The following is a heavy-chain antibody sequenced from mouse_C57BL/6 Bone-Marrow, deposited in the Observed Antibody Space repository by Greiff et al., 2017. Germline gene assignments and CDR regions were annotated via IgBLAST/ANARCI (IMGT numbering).Heavy chain of an antibody. CDR2: IYPGSGST. V-gene: IGHV1-55*01. Sequence: VKLQQPGAELVKPGASVKMSCKASGYTFTSYWITWVKQRPGQGLEWIGDIYPGSGSTNYNEKFKSKATLTVDTSSSTAYMQLSSLTSEDSAVYYCASFSHYYGSSYGYYAMDYWGQGTSVTVSS. CDR3: ASFSHYYGSSYGYYAMDY. CDR1: GYTFTSYW. J-gene: IGHJ4*01. D-gene: IGHD1-1*01.